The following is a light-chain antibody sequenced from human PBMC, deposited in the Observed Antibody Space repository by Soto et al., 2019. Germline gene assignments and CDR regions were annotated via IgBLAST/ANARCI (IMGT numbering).Light chain of an antibody. CDR2: DDS. V-gene: IGLV3-21*02. CDR1: NIGSKS. Sequence: SYELTQPPSVSVAPGQTARITCGGNNIGSKSVHWYQQKPGQAPVLVVCDDSVRPSGIPERFSGSNSGNTATLTISRVEAGDEADYYCQVWDSGSDHYVFGTGTRSPS. J-gene: IGLJ1*01. CDR3: QVWDSGSDHYV.